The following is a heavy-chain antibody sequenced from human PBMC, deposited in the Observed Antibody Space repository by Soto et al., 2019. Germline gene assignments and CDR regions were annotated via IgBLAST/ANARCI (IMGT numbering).Heavy chain of an antibody. CDR1: GGSISSDY. CDR3: ARVGDWDGYFDY. CDR2: IYYSAST. D-gene: IGHD3-9*01. V-gene: IGHV4-59*01. Sequence: QVQLQESGPGLVKPSETLSLTCTVSGGSISSDYWSWIRQPPGKGLEWIGYIYYSASTSYSPSLKSRVTISVGTSRNQFSLTLRSVTAADTAIYYCARVGDWDGYFDYWGQGTLVTVSS. J-gene: IGHJ4*02.